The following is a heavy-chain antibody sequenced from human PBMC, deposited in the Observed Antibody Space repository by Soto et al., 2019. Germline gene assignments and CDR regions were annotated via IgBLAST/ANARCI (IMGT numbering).Heavy chain of an antibody. J-gene: IGHJ4*02. CDR2: ISYDGSNK. D-gene: IGHD4-17*01. CDR1: GFTFSSYA. V-gene: IGHV3-30-3*01. Sequence: ASGFTFSSYAMHWVRQAPGKGLEWVAVISYDGSNKYYGDSVKGRFTISRDNSKNTLYLQMNSLRAEDTAVYYCASPTTEIDYWGQGTLVTVSS. CDR3: ASPTTEIDY.